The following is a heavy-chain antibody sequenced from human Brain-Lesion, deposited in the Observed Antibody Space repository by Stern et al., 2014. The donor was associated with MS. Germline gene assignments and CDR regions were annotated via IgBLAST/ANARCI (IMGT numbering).Heavy chain of an antibody. CDR2: IKQDGSET. Sequence: EVQLVESGGGLVQPGGSLRLSCAVSGFTFNDHWMSWVRQAPGKGLEWVATIKQDGSETFYVDSVKGRFTISRDNAKNSLYLQLNSLRVEDTAIYYCARDSDQANWREFYFDYWGQGTLVTVSS. CDR3: ARDSDQANWREFYFDY. J-gene: IGHJ4*02. D-gene: IGHD1-1*01. V-gene: IGHV3-7*01. CDR1: GFTFNDHW.